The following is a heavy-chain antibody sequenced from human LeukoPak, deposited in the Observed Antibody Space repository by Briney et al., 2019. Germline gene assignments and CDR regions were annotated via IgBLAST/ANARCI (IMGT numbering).Heavy chain of an antibody. J-gene: IGHJ4*02. D-gene: IGHD1-26*01. CDR1: GFTFSSNY. CDR2: IYSGGST. V-gene: IGHV3-66*02. CDR3: AKPTSGTAPRPLDY. Sequence: GGSLRLSCAASGFTFSSNYMSWVRQAPGKGLEWVSVIYSGGSTYYADSVKGRFTISRDNSRNTLFLQMNSLRPEDAAVYYCAKPTSGTAPRPLDYWGRGTLVTVSS.